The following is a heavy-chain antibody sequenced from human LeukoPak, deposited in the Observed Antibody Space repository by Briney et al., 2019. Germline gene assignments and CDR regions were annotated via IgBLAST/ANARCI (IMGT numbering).Heavy chain of an antibody. D-gene: IGHD6-19*01. J-gene: IGHJ6*02. Sequence: SETLSLTCTVSGGSISTDASYWAWIRQPPGRGLEWIGSIYYSGSTYYSSSLKSRVTLSVDTSKNQFSLKMSSVTAADTAVFYCARLFSRGWEYHFGLDVWGQGTTVTVS. CDR2: IYYSGST. CDR3: ARLFSRGWEYHFGLDV. V-gene: IGHV4-39*01. CDR1: GGSISTDASY.